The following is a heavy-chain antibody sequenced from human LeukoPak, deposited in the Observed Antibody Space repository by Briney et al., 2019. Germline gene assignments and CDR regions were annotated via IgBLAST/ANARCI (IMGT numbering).Heavy chain of an antibody. J-gene: IGHJ4*02. V-gene: IGHV3-48*03. D-gene: IGHD5-24*01. CDR1: GFTLSSYE. CDR2: INGSGTTI. Sequence: GGSLRLSCAASGFTLSSYEMNWVRQAPGKGLEWVSYINGSGTTIYYADSVKGRFTISRDNARNSLYLQMNSLRAEDTAVYYCAGRTDFVITYWGQGTLVTVSS. CDR3: AGRTDFVITY.